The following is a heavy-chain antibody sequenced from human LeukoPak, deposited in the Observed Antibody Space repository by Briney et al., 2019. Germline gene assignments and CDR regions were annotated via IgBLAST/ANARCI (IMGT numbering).Heavy chain of an antibody. V-gene: IGHV3-33*01. CDR1: GFTFSSYG. J-gene: IGHJ4*02. CDR2: IWYDGSNK. CDR3: ARTSRSGSYNLLPLY. Sequence: AGGSLRLSCAASGFTFSSYGMHWVRQAPGKGLEWVAVIWYDGSNKYYADSVKGRFTISRDNSKNTLYLQMNSLRAEDTAVYYCARTSRSGSYNLLPLYGGQGTLVTVPS. D-gene: IGHD3-10*01.